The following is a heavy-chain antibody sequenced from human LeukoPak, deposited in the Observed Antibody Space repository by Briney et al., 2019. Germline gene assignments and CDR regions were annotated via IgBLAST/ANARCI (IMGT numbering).Heavy chain of an antibody. CDR2: IYSGGST. Sequence: GGSLRLSCAASGFTFSDFYMSWVRQAPGKGLEWVSVIYSGGSTYYADSVKGRFTISRDNSKNTLYLQMNSLRAEDTAVYYCARVRDSKIDYWGQGTLVTVSS. CDR1: GFTFSDFY. J-gene: IGHJ4*02. V-gene: IGHV3-66*01. CDR3: ARVRDSKIDY. D-gene: IGHD3-22*01.